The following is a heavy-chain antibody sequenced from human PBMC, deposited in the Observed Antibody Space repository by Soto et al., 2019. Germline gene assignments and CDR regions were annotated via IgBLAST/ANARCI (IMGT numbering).Heavy chain of an antibody. Sequence: QVQLVQSGAEVKKPGSSVKVSCKASGGTFSSYTISWVRQAPGQGLEWMGRIIAILGIANYAQKFQGRVTITADKSTSTAYMELSSVRSEDTAVYSCARDFGAAAGDYFDYWGQGTLVTVSS. CDR2: IIAILGIA. D-gene: IGHD6-13*01. CDR3: ARDFGAAAGDYFDY. V-gene: IGHV1-69*08. CDR1: GGTFSSYT. J-gene: IGHJ4*02.